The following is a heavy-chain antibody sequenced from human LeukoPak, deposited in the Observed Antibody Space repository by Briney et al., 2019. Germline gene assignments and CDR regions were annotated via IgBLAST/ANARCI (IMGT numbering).Heavy chain of an antibody. CDR1: GGSISSGGYY. D-gene: IGHD4-23*01. Sequence: SQTLSLTCTVSGGSISSGGYYWSWIRQHPGKGLEWIGYIYYSGSTYYNPSLKSRVTISVDTSKNQFSLKLSSVTAADTAMYYCARGRTTVVTRAFDIWGQGTMVTVSS. V-gene: IGHV4-31*03. J-gene: IGHJ3*02. CDR2: IYYSGST. CDR3: ARGRTTVVTRAFDI.